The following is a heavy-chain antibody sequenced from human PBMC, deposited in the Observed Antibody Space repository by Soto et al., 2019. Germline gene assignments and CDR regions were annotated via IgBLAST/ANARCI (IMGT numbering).Heavy chain of an antibody. CDR2: INAYNGNT. CDR3: ARDVGYGLIDY. J-gene: IGHJ4*02. D-gene: IGHD5-18*01. V-gene: IGHV1-18*01. CDR1: GYTFTSYG. Sequence: QVQLVQSGAEVKKPGASVKVSCKASGYTFTSYGISWVRQAPGQGLEWMGWINAYNGNTKYAQKFQGRVTMTTDTSTSTANMELRSLRADDTAVYYWARDVGYGLIDYWGQGTLVTVSS.